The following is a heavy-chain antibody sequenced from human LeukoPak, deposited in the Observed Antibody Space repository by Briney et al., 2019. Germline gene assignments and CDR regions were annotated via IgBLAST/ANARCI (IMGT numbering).Heavy chain of an antibody. CDR1: GFTFSSYG. CDR3: AKDHGYGDYLGDENAFDI. CDR2: ISYDGSNK. D-gene: IGHD4-17*01. J-gene: IGHJ3*02. V-gene: IGHV3-30*18. Sequence: PRGSLRLSCAASGFTFSSYGMHWVRQAPGKGLEWVAVISYDGSNKYYADSVKGRFTISRDNSKNTLYLQMNSLRAEDTAVYYCAKDHGYGDYLGDENAFDIWGQGTMVTVSS.